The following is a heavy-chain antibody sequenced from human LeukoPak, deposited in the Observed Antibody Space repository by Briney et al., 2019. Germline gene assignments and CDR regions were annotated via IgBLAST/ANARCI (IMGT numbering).Heavy chain of an antibody. D-gene: IGHD6-19*01. CDR3: AKVGYGWYEVDY. J-gene: IGHJ4*02. CDR1: GFTFSSYG. V-gene: IGHV3-30*02. Sequence: QPGGSLRLSCAASGFTFSSYGMHWVRQAPGKGLDWVAFIRYDGSEGYYADSVKDRFTVSRDNSKNTLYLQMNSLRAEDTAVYYCAKVGYGWYEVDYWGQGTLVTVSS. CDR2: IRYDGSEG.